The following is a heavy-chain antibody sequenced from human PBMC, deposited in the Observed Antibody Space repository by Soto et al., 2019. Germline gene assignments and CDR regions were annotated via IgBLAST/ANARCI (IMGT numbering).Heavy chain of an antibody. V-gene: IGHV3-21*01. D-gene: IGHD6-6*01. CDR3: ARQYPSSSRHFDH. CDR1: GFTFRTYN. Sequence: EVELVESGGGLVKPGGSLKLSCAASGFTFRTYNMIWVRQAPGKGLEWVSSISAGSGNLYYAPSVKGRFTISRDNAKNLLYLQINSLGAEDTAVYYCARQYPSSSRHFDHWGQGTLVIVSS. CDR2: ISAGSGNL. J-gene: IGHJ4*02.